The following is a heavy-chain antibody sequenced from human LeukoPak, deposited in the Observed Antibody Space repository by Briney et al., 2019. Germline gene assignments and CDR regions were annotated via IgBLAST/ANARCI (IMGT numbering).Heavy chain of an antibody. CDR3: ARHDETATVTTPTFDY. V-gene: IGHV3-23*01. CDR1: GFSFSSNA. D-gene: IGHD4-17*01. J-gene: IGHJ4*02. CDR2: VSNTGRTT. Sequence: GGSLRLSCAASGFSFSSNAMSWVRQAPGKGLEWVSSVSNTGRTTYYADSVKGRFTISRDNSKNTLYLQMDSLRAEDTAVYYCARHDETATVTTPTFDYWGQGTLVTVSS.